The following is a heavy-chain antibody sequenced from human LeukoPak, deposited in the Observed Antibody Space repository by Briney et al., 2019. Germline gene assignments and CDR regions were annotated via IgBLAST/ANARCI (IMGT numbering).Heavy chain of an antibody. Sequence: SETLSLTCTFSGASIDSGTYYWGWIRQAPGKGLEWIGSIYYSGNTYYTPSLKSRVTISLDTSKNQFSLKLTSVTAADTAVYYCARAGRGGYGGFFFDYWGQGTLVIVSS. V-gene: IGHV4-39*07. CDR1: GASIDSGTYY. CDR3: ARAGRGGYGGFFFDY. CDR2: IYYSGNT. J-gene: IGHJ4*02. D-gene: IGHD4-23*01.